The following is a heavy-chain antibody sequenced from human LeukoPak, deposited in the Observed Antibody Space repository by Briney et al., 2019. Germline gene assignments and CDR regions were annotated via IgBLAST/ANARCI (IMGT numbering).Heavy chain of an antibody. CDR2: INSDGSST. D-gene: IGHD3-9*01. CDR1: GFTFSSYW. J-gene: IGHJ5*02. Sequence: GGSLRLSCAASGFTFSSYWMHWVRQAPGNGLVWVSRINSDGSSTSYADSVKGRFTISRDNAKNTLYLQMNSLRAEDTAVFFKPREAYDILTGYSWFDPWGQGTLVTVSS. CDR3: PREAYDILTGYSWFDP. V-gene: IGHV3-74*01.